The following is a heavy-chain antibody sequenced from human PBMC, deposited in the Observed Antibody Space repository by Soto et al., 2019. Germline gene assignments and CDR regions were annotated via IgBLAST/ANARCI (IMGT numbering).Heavy chain of an antibody. D-gene: IGHD6-19*01. CDR2: IDETGTNT. V-gene: IGHV3-23*01. CDR1: GLTFSSCA. J-gene: IGHJ4*02. Sequence: GGSLRLSCAASGLTFSSCAMSWVRQTPGKGLEWLSAIDETGTNTFYADSVKGRFTISRDNSKNTLFLQVNSLGVEDTAVYYCAGRIAVAGTLAYWGQGTLVTVSS. CDR3: AGRIAVAGTLAY.